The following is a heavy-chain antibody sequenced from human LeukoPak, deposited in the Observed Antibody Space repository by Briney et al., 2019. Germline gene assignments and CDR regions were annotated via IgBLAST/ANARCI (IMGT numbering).Heavy chain of an antibody. V-gene: IGHV3-23*01. Sequence: GGSLRLSCAASGFTFSSYAMSWVRQAPGKGLEWVSAISGSGGSTYYADSVKGRFTISRDNSKNTLYLQMNSLRAEDTAVYYCAKDLAYCGGDCYSAWGYFDLWGRGTLVTVSS. CDR2: ISGSGGST. J-gene: IGHJ2*01. CDR1: GFTFSSYA. CDR3: AKDLAYCGGDCYSAWGYFDL. D-gene: IGHD2-21*02.